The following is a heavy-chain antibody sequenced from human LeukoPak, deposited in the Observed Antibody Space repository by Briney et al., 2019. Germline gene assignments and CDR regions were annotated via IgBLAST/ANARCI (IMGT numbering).Heavy chain of an antibody. Sequence: SETLSLTCTVSNGSISSYHWSWVRQPPGKGLEWIGYILTSGTTNYNPTLKSRLTISVDTSKNRFTLKLSSVTAADTAVYYCARLRVSGSYLYYFDYWGQGTLVTVSS. V-gene: IGHV4-4*09. CDR3: ARLRVSGSYLYYFDY. CDR2: ILTSGTT. J-gene: IGHJ4*02. CDR1: NGSISSYH. D-gene: IGHD3-10*01.